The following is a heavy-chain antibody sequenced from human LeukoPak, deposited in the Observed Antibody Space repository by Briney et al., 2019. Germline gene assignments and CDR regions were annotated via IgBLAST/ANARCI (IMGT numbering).Heavy chain of an antibody. V-gene: IGHV3-74*01. D-gene: IGHD4-23*01. CDR1: GFTFSSYW. CDR2: INSDGSST. CDR3: ARVTRLRWSDY. Sequence: PGGSLRLSCAASGFTFSSYWMHWVRQAPGKGLVWVSRINSDGSSTSYADSVKGRFTISRDNAKNTLYLQMNSPRAEDTAVYYCARVTRLRWSDYWGQGTLVTVSS. J-gene: IGHJ4*02.